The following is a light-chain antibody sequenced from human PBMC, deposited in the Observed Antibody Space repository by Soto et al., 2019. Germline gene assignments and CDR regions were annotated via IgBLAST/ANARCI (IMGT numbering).Light chain of an antibody. V-gene: IGKV3-15*01. CDR2: GAS. Sequence: EIVMTQSPATLSVSPGGRATLSCRASQSVDINLAWYQQKPGQAPRLLIYGASTRATGIPARFSGSGSGTEFTLTISSLQSEDFAVYYCQQYNNWPPWTFGQGTKVDIK. J-gene: IGKJ1*01. CDR3: QQYNNWPPWT. CDR1: QSVDIN.